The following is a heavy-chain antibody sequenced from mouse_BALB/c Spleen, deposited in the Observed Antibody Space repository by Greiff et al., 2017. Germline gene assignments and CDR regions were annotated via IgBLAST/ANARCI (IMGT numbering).Heavy chain of an antibody. V-gene: IGHV1S137*01. CDR2: ISTYYGDA. J-gene: IGHJ1*01. Sequence: VQRVESGAELVRPGVSVKISCKGSGYTFTDYAMHWVKQSHAKSLEWIGVISTYYGDASYNQKFKGKATMTVDKSSSTAYMELARLTSEDSAIYYCAREGDWYFDVWGAGTTVTVSS. CDR1: GYTFTDYA. CDR3: AREGDWYFDV.